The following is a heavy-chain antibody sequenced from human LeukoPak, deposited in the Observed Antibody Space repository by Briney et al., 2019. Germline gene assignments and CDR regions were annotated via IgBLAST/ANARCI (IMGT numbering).Heavy chain of an antibody. Sequence: GASVKVSCKASGYTFTSYGISWVRQAPGQGLEWMGGIIPIFGTANYAQKFQGRVTITADESTSTAYMELSSLRSEDTAVYYCAHSSAGPRRPRGSGMDVWGQGTTVTVSS. CDR3: AHSSAGPRRPRGSGMDV. CDR2: IIPIFGTA. J-gene: IGHJ6*02. D-gene: IGHD3-22*01. CDR1: GYTFTSYG. V-gene: IGHV1-69*13.